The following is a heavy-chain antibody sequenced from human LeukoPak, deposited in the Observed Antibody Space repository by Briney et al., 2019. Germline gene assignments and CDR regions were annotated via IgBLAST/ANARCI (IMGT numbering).Heavy chain of an antibody. CDR3: AKDTLLLLY. J-gene: IGHJ4*02. Sequence: GGSLRLSCAASGFTFSNFAMSWVRQAPGKGLEWVSAISGCGGDTYYADSVKGRFTISRDNAKSTLYLQMNSLRAEDTALYYCAKDTLLLLYWGQGTLVTVSS. V-gene: IGHV3-23*01. CDR2: ISGCGGDT. CDR1: GFTFSNFA. D-gene: IGHD3-22*01.